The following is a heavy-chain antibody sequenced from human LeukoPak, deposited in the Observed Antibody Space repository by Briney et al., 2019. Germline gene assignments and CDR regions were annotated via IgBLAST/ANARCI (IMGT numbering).Heavy chain of an antibody. J-gene: IGHJ6*03. V-gene: IGHV4-30-4*01. Sequence: SETLSLTCTVSGGSISSGDYYWSWIRQPPGKGLEWIGYIYYIGNTFYNPSLKSRVTISVDTSKNQFSLKLSSVTAADTAVYYCARDRIAAAGILAPYYYYYMDVWGKGTTVTVSS. CDR1: GGSISSGDYY. CDR3: ARDRIAAAGILAPYYYYYMDV. D-gene: IGHD6-13*01. CDR2: IYYIGNT.